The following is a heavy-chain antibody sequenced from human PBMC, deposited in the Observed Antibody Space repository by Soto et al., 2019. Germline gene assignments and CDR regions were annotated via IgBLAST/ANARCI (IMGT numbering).Heavy chain of an antibody. J-gene: IGHJ4*02. Sequence: PSETLSLTCAVYGGSFSGYYWSWIRPPPGKGLEWIGEINHSGSTNYNPSLKSRVTISVDTSKNQFSLKLSSVTAADTAVYYCARGSDFWSGYRTNGIDYRGQGTLVTVSS. V-gene: IGHV4-34*01. CDR1: GGSFSGYY. CDR2: INHSGST. D-gene: IGHD3-3*01. CDR3: ARGSDFWSGYRTNGIDY.